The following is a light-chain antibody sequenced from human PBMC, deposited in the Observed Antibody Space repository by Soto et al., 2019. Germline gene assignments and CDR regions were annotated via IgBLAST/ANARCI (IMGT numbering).Light chain of an antibody. Sequence: QSVLTQPPSVSGAPGQRVTISCTGSSSNIGAGYDVHWYQQLPGTAPKLLIYGNSNRPSGVPDRFSGYKSGTSASLAITGLKAEDEADYSCQSYDSSLSGYVVFGGGTQVTVL. CDR3: QSYDSSLSGYVV. J-gene: IGLJ2*01. CDR1: SSNIGAGYD. CDR2: GNS. V-gene: IGLV1-40*01.